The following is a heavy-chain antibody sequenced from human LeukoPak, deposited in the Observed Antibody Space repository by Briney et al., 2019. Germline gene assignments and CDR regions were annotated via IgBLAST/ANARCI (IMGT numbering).Heavy chain of an antibody. CDR1: GFTFSDYY. CDR2: ISSSGSTI. Sequence: PGGSLRLSCAASGFTFSDYYMSWIRQAPGKGLEWLSYISSSGSTIYYADSVKGRFTISRDNAKNSLYLQMNSLRAEDTAVYYCARDPTNGDNWFDPWGQGTLVTVSS. D-gene: IGHD2-8*01. J-gene: IGHJ5*02. V-gene: IGHV3-11*04. CDR3: ARDPTNGDNWFDP.